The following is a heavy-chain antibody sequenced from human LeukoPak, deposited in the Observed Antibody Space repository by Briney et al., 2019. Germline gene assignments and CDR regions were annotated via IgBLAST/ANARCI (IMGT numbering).Heavy chain of an antibody. D-gene: IGHD3-3*01. J-gene: IGHJ4*02. CDR3: ARRKLRFLEWLLRGYFDY. CDR2: INHSGST. CDR1: GFTFSSYE. V-gene: IGHV4-34*01. Sequence: GSLRLSCAASGFTFSSYEMNWVRQPPGKGLEWIGEINHSGSTNYNPSLKSRVTISVDTSKNQFSLKLSSVTAADTAVYYCARRKLRFLEWLLRGYFDYWGQGTLVTVSS.